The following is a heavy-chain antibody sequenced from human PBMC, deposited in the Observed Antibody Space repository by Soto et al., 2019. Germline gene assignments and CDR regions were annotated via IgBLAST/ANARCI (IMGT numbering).Heavy chain of an antibody. Sequence: ASVKVSCKASGYTFTSYDINWVRQATGQGLEWMGWMNPNSGNTGYAQKFQGRVTMTRNTSISTAYMELSSLRSEDTAVYYCARGGIQLFFDDDRSDYMDVWGKGTTVTVSS. D-gene: IGHD5-18*01. CDR2: MNPNSGNT. CDR1: GYTFTSYD. CDR3: ARGGIQLFFDDDRSDYMDV. J-gene: IGHJ6*03. V-gene: IGHV1-8*01.